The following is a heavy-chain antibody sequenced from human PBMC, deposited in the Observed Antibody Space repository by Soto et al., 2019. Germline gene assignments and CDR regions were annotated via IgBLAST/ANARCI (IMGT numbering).Heavy chain of an antibody. CDR1: GGTFSSYA. J-gene: IGHJ6*02. CDR3: ARAYSIAARPGCYYGMDV. Sequence: QVQLVQSGAEVKKPGSSVKVSCKASGGTFSSYAISWVRQAPGQGLEWMGGIIPIFGTANYAQKFQGRVTITADESTSTAYMELSSLRSEDTAVYYCARAYSIAARPGCYYGMDVWGQGTTVTVSS. D-gene: IGHD6-6*01. CDR2: IIPIFGTA. V-gene: IGHV1-69*01.